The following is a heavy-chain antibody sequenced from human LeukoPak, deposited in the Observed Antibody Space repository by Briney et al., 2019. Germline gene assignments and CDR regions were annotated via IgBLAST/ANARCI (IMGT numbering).Heavy chain of an antibody. CDR2: ISSTGHYI. D-gene: IGHD6-19*01. CDR1: GFTFTAYS. V-gene: IGHV3-21*01. Sequence: GGSLRLSCASSGFTFTAYSMNWVRQAPGRGLEWISFISSTGHYIYYVDSLKGRSTISRDNANSSLYLQISTLKAEDTAVYYCTRQWLRVMDVWGKGTTVTVSS. J-gene: IGHJ6*04. CDR3: TRQWLRVMDV.